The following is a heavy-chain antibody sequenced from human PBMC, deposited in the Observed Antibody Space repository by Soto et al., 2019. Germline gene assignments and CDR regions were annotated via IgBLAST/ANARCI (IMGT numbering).Heavy chain of an antibody. J-gene: IGHJ3*01. CDR2: IDPGGGYT. CDR1: GFTFTSYY. Sequence: QVQLVQSGAEVKKPGASVKVSCKASGFTFTSYYLHWVRQAPGQGLEWMGVIDPGGGYTTYAQRFQGRVTMTRDTSTSTFNMELSSLRSEDTAVFYCATRTFEGALNFWGQGTRVTVSS. CDR3: ATRTFEGALNF. V-gene: IGHV1-46*01. D-gene: IGHD3-9*01.